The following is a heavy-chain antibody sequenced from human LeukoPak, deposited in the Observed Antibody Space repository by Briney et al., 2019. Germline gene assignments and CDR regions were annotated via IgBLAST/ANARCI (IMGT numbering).Heavy chain of an antibody. D-gene: IGHD6-13*01. J-gene: IGHJ4*02. Sequence: PGRSLRLSCAASGFTFSSYGTHWVRQAPGKGLEWVAVISYDGSNKYYADSVKGRFTISRDNSKNTLYLQMNSLRAEDTAVYYCAKDHQQLPDYWGQGTLVTVSS. CDR2: ISYDGSNK. CDR1: GFTFSSYG. V-gene: IGHV3-30*18. CDR3: AKDHQQLPDY.